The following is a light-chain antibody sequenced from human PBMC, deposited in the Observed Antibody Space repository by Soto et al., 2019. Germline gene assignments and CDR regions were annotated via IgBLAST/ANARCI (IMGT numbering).Light chain of an antibody. CDR2: GAS. J-gene: IGKJ5*01. CDR3: QQYGSSPPSST. CDR1: QRVSSGY. Sequence: EIVLTQSPGTLSLSPGETATLSCRASQRVSSGYLSWYQQKPGHAPRLLIYGASNRATDIPDRFSGRGSGTDFTLTISRLEPEDFAVYYCQQYGSSPPSSTFGQGTRLEIK. V-gene: IGKV3-20*01.